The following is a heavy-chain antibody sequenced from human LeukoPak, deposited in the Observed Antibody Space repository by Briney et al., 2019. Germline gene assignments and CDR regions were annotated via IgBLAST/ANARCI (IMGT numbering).Heavy chain of an antibody. D-gene: IGHD3-10*01. CDR3: ARAKPKNMVRGLIMRRESRYYFDY. CDR1: GFTFSTYG. J-gene: IGHJ4*02. CDR2: IYSGGST. V-gene: IGHV3-53*01. Sequence: GGSLRLSCEASGFTFSTYGMSWVRQAPGKGLEWVSVIYSGGSTYYADSVKGRFTISRDNSKSTLYIQMNSLRAEDTAVYYCARAKPKNMVRGLIMRRESRYYFDYWGQGTLVTVSS.